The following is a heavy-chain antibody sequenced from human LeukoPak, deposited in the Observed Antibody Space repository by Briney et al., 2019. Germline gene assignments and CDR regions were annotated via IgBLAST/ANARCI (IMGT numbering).Heavy chain of an antibody. CDR2: IIPILGIA. CDR1: GGTFSSYA. V-gene: IGHV1-69*04. J-gene: IGHJ4*02. Sequence: GSSVKVSCKASGGTFSSYAISWVRQAPGQGLEWMGRIIPILGIANYAQKFQGRVTITADKSTSTAYMELSSLRAEDTAVYYCARAVSVSSYYFDCWGQGTLVTVSS. CDR3: ARAVSVSSYYFDC. D-gene: IGHD5/OR15-5a*01.